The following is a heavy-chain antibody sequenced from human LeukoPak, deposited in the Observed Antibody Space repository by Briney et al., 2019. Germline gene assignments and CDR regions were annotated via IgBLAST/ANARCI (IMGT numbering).Heavy chain of an antibody. Sequence: GMSLRLSCAASGFTFSAYPMHWVRQAPGKGLEWVAVISHDGRTKYYPDSVKGRFTISRDNSKNTLYLQVNSLRAEDTAVYYCARGFPGDRSNRADYWGQGTLVAGSS. V-gene: IGHV3-30*04. D-gene: IGHD4-11*01. J-gene: IGHJ4*02. CDR3: ARGFPGDRSNRADY. CDR2: ISHDGRTK. CDR1: GFTFSAYP.